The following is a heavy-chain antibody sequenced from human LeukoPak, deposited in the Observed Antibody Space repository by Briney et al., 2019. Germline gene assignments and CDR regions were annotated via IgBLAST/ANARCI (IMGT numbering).Heavy chain of an antibody. CDR2: IGTAGDT. J-gene: IGHJ4*02. V-gene: IGHV3-13*01. CDR1: GFTFSDYD. Sequence: GGALRLSCADSGFTFSDYDMHCVRQATGKGLEWVSSIGTAGDTYYTGSVKGRFTISRENAKNSLYLQMNSLRAGDTAVYYCARVAKERVGGVYYFDYWGQGTLVTVSS. D-gene: IGHD1-1*01. CDR3: ARVAKERVGGVYYFDY.